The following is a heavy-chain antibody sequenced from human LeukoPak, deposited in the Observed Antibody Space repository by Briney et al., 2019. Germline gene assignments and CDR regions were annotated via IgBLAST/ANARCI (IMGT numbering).Heavy chain of an antibody. CDR1: GGSLNDHY. CDR3: ARGFNYMDV. Sequence: SETLSLTCAVFGGSLNDHYWIWIRQPPGQGLEWIGEINHFGTTKYNSSPKSRVTISIDASKKQFSLKLNSVTAADTALYYCARGFNYMDVWGKGTTVTV. J-gene: IGHJ6*03. V-gene: IGHV4-34*01. CDR2: INHFGTT.